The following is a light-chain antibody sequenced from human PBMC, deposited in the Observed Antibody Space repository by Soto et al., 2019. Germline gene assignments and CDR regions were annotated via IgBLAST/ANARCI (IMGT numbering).Light chain of an antibody. CDR1: QSISSY. CDR3: QQSYSTPRT. J-gene: IGKJ2*01. Sequence: IPMTQSPSSLSASVGDRVTITCRASQSISSYLNWYQQKPGKAPKLLIYTASSLQSGVPSRFSGSGSGTDFTLTISSLQPEDFATYYGQQSYSTPRTFGQGTKLEIK. V-gene: IGKV1-39*01. CDR2: TAS.